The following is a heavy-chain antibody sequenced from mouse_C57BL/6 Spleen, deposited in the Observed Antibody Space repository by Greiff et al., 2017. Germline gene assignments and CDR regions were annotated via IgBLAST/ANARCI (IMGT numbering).Heavy chain of an antibody. D-gene: IGHD1-1*01. CDR1: GYTFTSYT. J-gene: IGHJ1*03. V-gene: IGHV1-4*01. CDR2: INPSSGYT. CDR3: ARMPITTAVRGGYFDV. Sequence: QVQLQQSGAELARPGASVKMSCKASGYTFTSYTMHWVKQRPGQGLEWIGYINPSSGYTKYNQKFKDKATLTADKSSSTAYMQLSSLTSEDSAVYYCARMPITTAVRGGYFDVWGTGTTVTVSS.